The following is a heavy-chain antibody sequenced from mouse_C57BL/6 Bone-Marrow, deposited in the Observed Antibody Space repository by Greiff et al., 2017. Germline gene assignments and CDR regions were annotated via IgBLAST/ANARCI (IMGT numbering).Heavy chain of an antibody. CDR3: ARGGRRRYFDV. V-gene: IGHV1-82*01. J-gene: IGHJ1*03. CDR1: GYAFSSSW. CDR2: IYPGDGDT. Sequence: QVQLQQSGPELVKPGASVKISCKASGYAFSSSWMNWVKQRPGKGLEWIGRIYPGDGDTNYTGKFKGKATLTADKASSTAYMQLSSLTSEDSAVYFCARGGRRRYFDVWGTGTTVTVSS.